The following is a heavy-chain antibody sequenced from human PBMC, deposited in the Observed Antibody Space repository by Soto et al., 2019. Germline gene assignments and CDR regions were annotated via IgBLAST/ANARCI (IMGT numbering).Heavy chain of an antibody. J-gene: IGHJ4*02. V-gene: IGHV3-23*01. Sequence: EVQLLESGGGLVQPGGSLRLSCAASGFTFSSYAMSWVRQAPGKGLEWVSAISGSGDSTYYADSVKGRFTISRDNSKNTLYLQMNSLRAEDTAVYYCAKAYCSGGSCYSDYWGQGTLVTVSS. D-gene: IGHD2-15*01. CDR2: ISGSGDST. CDR3: AKAYCSGGSCYSDY. CDR1: GFTFSSYA.